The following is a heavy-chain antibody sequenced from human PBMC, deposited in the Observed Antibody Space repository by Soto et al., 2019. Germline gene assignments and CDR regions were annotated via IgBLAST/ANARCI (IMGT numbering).Heavy chain of an antibody. Sequence: ASVKVSCKASGYTFTGYYMHWVRQAPGQGLEWMAWINPNSGGTNYAQKFQGRVTMTRDTSISTAYMELSRLRSDDTAVYYCARPRRYYYGSGSYSPVDYWGQGTMVTVYS. CDR1: GYTFTGYY. V-gene: IGHV1-2*02. J-gene: IGHJ4*02. CDR3: ARPRRYYYGSGSYSPVDY. CDR2: INPNSGGT. D-gene: IGHD3-10*01.